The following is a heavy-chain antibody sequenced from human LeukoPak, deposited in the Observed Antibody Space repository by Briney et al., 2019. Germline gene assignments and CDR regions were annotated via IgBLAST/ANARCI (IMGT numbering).Heavy chain of an antibody. CDR2: ISWNSGSI. CDR3: AKESVAPPGAFDI. J-gene: IGHJ3*02. CDR1: GFTFDDYA. Sequence: QSGGSLRLSCAASGFTFDDYAMHWVRQAPGKGLEWVSGISWNSGSIGYADSVKGRFTISRDNAKNSLYLQMNSLRAEDTALYYCAKESVAPPGAFDIWGQGTMVTVSS. V-gene: IGHV3-9*01. D-gene: IGHD6-19*01.